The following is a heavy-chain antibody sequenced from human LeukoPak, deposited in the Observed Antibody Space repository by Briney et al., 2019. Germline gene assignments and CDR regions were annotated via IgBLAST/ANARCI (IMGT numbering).Heavy chain of an antibody. CDR3: ARLGSPQGYGGNKAFDI. D-gene: IGHD4-23*01. CDR2: IYYSGST. CDR1: GGSFSGYY. V-gene: IGHV4-59*01. Sequence: PSETLSLTCAVYGGSFSGYYWSWIRQPPGKGLEWIGYIYYSGSTNFNPSLKSRVTISVDTSKNQFSLKLSSVTAADTAVYYCARLGSPQGYGGNKAFDIWGHGTMVTVSS. J-gene: IGHJ3*02.